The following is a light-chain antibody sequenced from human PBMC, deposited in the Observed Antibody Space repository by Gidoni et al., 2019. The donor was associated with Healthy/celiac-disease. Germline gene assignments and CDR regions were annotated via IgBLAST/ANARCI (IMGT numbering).Light chain of an antibody. V-gene: IGKV3-20*01. CDR1: QSVSSSY. CDR2: GAS. J-gene: IGKJ1*01. Sequence: DIVLTQSPGTLSLSPGERATLSCRASQSVSSSYLAWYQQKPGQAPRSLIYGASSRATGIPDRCSGSGSGTDFTLTISRLEPEDFAVYYSQQYGSSPTWTFGQGNKVEIK. CDR3: QQYGSSPTWT.